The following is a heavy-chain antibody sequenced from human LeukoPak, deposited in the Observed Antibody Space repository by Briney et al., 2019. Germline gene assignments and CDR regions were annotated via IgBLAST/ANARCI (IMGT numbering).Heavy chain of an antibody. D-gene: IGHD3-10*01. Sequence: ESGPTLVNPTQTLTLTCAFSGFSLSTSGVGVGWIRQPPGKALEWLALIYWDDDKRYSPSLKSRLTITKDTSKDQVVLTMTNMDPVDTATYYCAREEPVRGVRLFDYWGQGTLVTVSS. V-gene: IGHV2-5*02. CDR2: IYWDDDK. J-gene: IGHJ4*02. CDR1: GFSLSTSGVG. CDR3: AREEPVRGVRLFDY.